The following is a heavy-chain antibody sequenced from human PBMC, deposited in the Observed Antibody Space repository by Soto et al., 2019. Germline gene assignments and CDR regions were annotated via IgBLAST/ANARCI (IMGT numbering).Heavy chain of an antibody. CDR1: GGSISSGGYS. CDR3: ARGPSGDKVDY. V-gene: IGHV4-30-2*05. D-gene: IGHD7-27*01. J-gene: IGHJ4*02. CDR2: IYHSGST. Sequence: SETLSLTCAVSGGSISSGGYSWSWIRQPPGKGLEWIGYIYHSGSTYNNPSLKSRITISVDTSKNQFSLKLSSVSVADTAVYYCARGPSGDKVDYWGQGILVTVSS.